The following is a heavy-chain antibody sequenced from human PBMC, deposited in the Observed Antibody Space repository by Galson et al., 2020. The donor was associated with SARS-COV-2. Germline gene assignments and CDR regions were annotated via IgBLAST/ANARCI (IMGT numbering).Heavy chain of an antibody. CDR1: GFTFSSYG. CDR3: ARPYSGSYYGAFDI. J-gene: IGHJ3*02. CDR2: ISYDGSNK. V-gene: IGHV3-30*03. Sequence: GESLKIPCAASGFTFSSYGMHWVRQAPGKGLEWVAVISYDGSNKYYADSVKGRFTISRDNSKNTLYLQMNSLRAEDTAVYYCARPYSGSYYGAFDIWGQGTMVTVSS. D-gene: IGHD1-26*01.